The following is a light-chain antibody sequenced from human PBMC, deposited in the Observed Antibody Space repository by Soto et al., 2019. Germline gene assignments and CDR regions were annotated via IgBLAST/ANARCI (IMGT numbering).Light chain of an antibody. CDR1: QSISSY. CDR3: QHSYSPPT. J-gene: IGKJ1*01. V-gene: IGKV1-39*01. Sequence: DIQMTQSPSSLSASVGDRVTITCRASQSISSYLNWYQQKPGEAPKLLIYAASSLQSGVPTRFSGSGAGTDFTLTISSLQPEDSVYYYRQHSYSPPTFGQGTKVEIK. CDR2: AAS.